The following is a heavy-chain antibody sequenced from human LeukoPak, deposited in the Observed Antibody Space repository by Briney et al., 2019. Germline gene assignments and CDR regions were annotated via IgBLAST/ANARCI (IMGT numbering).Heavy chain of an antibody. CDR1: GYTFTDYY. Sequence: ASVKVSCKAPGYTFTDYYMHWVRQAPGQGLEWMGFINPSGGSTSYAQKFQGRVTMTRDTSTSAVYMELSSLRSEDTAMYYCARNVGSGLDYWGQGTLVTVSS. V-gene: IGHV1-46*01. J-gene: IGHJ4*02. CDR2: INPSGGST. CDR3: ARNVGSGLDY. D-gene: IGHD1-1*01.